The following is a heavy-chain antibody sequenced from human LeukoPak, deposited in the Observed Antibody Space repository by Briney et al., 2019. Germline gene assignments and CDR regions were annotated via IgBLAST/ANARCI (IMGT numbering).Heavy chain of an antibody. CDR3: ARVVGVVGTDYYYYYYMDV. D-gene: IGHD2-21*02. CDR1: GGSISSSNW. CDR2: IYHSGST. J-gene: IGHJ6*03. Sequence: PSETLYLTCAVSGGSISSSNWWSWVRQPPGKGLEWIGEIYHSGSTNYNPSLKSRVTISVDKSKNQFSMKLSSVTAADTAVYYCARVVGVVGTDYYYYYYMDVWGKGTTVTVSS. V-gene: IGHV4-4*02.